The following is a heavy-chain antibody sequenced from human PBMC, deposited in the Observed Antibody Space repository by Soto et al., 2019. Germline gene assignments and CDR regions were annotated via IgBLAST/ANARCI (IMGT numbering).Heavy chain of an antibody. CDR1: GGIFSTYA. CDR2: IIPLFGTP. J-gene: IGHJ1*01. V-gene: IGHV1-69*01. D-gene: IGHD3-10*01. CDR3: ARERDDYGSVNYYDLIDF. Sequence: QVQLVQSGAEVKKPGSSVKVSCKASGGIFSTYAISWLRQAPGQGLEWMGGIIPLFGTPNYAQRFQGRVSITADESRSIAYMELSRMRSEDTAVYYCARERDDYGSVNYYDLIDFWGRGTLVTVSS.